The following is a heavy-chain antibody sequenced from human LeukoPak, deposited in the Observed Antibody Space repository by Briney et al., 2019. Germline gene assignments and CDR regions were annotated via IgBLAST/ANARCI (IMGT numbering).Heavy chain of an antibody. D-gene: IGHD6-13*01. V-gene: IGHV4-34*01. CDR1: GGSFSGYY. J-gene: IGHJ5*02. Sequence: PSETLSLTCAVYGGSFSGYYWSWIRQPPGKGREWVGEINHSGSTNYNPSLKSRVTISVDTSKNQFSLKLSSVTAADTAVYYCARGVGSSWYNWFDPGGQGTLVTVSS. CDR3: ARGVGSSWYNWFDP. CDR2: INHSGST.